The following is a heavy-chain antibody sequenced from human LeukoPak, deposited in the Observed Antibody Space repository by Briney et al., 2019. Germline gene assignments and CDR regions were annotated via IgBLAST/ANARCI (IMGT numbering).Heavy chain of an antibody. D-gene: IGHD3-10*01. V-gene: IGHV4-61*02. CDR1: GGSISSGSYY. Sequence: SETLSLTCTVSGGSISSGSYYWSWIRQPAGKGLEWIGCIYTSGSTNYNPSLKSRVTISVDTSKNQFSLKLSSVPAADTAVYYCATSRAGITMVRGVIITTRNYYYYMDVWGKGTTVTISS. CDR3: ATSRAGITMVRGVIITTRNYYYYMDV. J-gene: IGHJ6*03. CDR2: IYTSGST.